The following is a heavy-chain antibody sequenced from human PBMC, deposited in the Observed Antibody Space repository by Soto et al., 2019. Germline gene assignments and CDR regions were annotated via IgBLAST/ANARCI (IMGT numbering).Heavy chain of an antibody. D-gene: IGHD5-12*01. Sequence: EVQLLESGGGLVQPGGSLRLSCAASGFTFNSYAMNWVRQAPGKGLEWVSAISGSGGNTYYADSVKGRFTISRDNSKNKLYLQMNSMRDEDTDVYYCAKDRGSSGYDWSDYWGQGTLVTVSS. J-gene: IGHJ4*02. V-gene: IGHV3-23*01. CDR2: ISGSGGNT. CDR3: AKDRGSSGYDWSDY. CDR1: GFTFNSYA.